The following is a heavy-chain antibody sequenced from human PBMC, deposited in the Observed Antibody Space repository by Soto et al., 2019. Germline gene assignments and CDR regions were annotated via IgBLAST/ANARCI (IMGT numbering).Heavy chain of an antibody. CDR2: ISGSGGST. J-gene: IGHJ4*02. Sequence: HRGGSLRLSCAASGFTFSSYAMRWVRQAPGKELEWVSAISGSGGSTYYADSVKGRFTISRDNSKNTLHLQMNSLSAEDTAVYYGAKAGSGWAYFDYWGQGTLVTVSS. V-gene: IGHV3-23*01. CDR3: AKAGSGWAYFDY. CDR1: GFTFSSYA. D-gene: IGHD6-19*01.